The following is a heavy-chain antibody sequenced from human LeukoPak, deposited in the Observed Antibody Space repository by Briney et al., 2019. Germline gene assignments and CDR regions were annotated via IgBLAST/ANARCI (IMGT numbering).Heavy chain of an antibody. Sequence: ASVKVSCXVSGYTLTELSMHWVRQAPGKGLEWMGGFDPGDGETIYAQKFQGRVTMTEDTSTDTAYMELSSLRSEDTAVYYCATNRLTIFGVVAGFDPWGQGTLVTVSS. J-gene: IGHJ5*02. CDR2: FDPGDGET. D-gene: IGHD3-3*01. CDR1: GYTLTELS. V-gene: IGHV1-24*01. CDR3: ATNRLTIFGVVAGFDP.